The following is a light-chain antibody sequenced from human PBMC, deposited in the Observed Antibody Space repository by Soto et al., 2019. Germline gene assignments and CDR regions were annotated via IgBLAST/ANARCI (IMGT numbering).Light chain of an antibody. J-gene: IGKJ1*01. Sequence: IQTTQSPSTLSASVRDRVTITCRASQSISSYLNWYQQQPGKPPKVLIYGASNLQSGVPPRFSGSGSGTDFTLAISSLQPEDSATYYCLQDINYPWTFGQGTKVDIK. V-gene: IGKV1-6*01. CDR3: LQDINYPWT. CDR1: QSISSY. CDR2: GAS.